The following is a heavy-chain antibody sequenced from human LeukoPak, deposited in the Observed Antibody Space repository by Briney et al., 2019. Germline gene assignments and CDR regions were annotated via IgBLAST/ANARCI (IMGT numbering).Heavy chain of an antibody. J-gene: IGHJ1*01. D-gene: IGHD6-19*01. CDR1: GFTFRTYG. Sequence: PGRSLRLSCAASGFTFRTYGMYWVRQAPGKGLEWVANIKQDGSEKYYVDSVKGRFTISRDNAKNSLYLQMNSLRAEDTAVYYCARLDSSGWYPAEYFQHWGQGTLVTVSS. CDR2: IKQDGSEK. CDR3: ARLDSSGWYPAEYFQH. V-gene: IGHV3-7*01.